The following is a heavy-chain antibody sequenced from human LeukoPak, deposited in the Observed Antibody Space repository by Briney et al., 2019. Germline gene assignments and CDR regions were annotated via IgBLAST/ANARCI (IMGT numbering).Heavy chain of an antibody. CDR1: GFMFSNYW. V-gene: IGHV3-7*01. CDR3: ARPQYGSGRGGHDGLDI. J-gene: IGHJ3*02. D-gene: IGHD3-10*01. CDR2: IKQDAGEK. Sequence: GGSLRLSCEASGFMFSNYWMSWVRKAPGKGLEWVANIKQDAGEKHYVDSVKGRFTISRDDSKNSLYLEMNSLRVEDTAMYYCARPQYGSGRGGHDGLDIWGQGTVVTVSS.